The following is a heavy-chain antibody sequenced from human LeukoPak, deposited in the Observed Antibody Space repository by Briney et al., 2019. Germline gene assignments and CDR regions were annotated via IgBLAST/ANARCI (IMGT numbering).Heavy chain of an antibody. V-gene: IGHV1-18*01. D-gene: IGHD6-19*01. CDR3: ASLLTYSSGWFLY. CDR2: ISAYNANT. J-gene: IGHJ4*02. CDR1: GYTFTSYG. Sequence: GASVTVSCKASGYTFTSYGISWVRQAPGQGLEWMGWISAYNANTNYAQNLQGRVTITRNTSISTAYMELSSLRSEDTAVYYCASLLTYSSGWFLYWGQGTLVTVSS.